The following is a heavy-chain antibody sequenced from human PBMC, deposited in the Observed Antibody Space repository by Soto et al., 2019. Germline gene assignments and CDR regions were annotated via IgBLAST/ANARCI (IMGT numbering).Heavy chain of an antibody. CDR1: GYTFTGYY. CDR2: INPNSGGT. J-gene: IGHJ4*02. V-gene: IGHV1-2*04. Sequence: GASVKVSCKASGYTFTGYYMHWVRQAPGQGLEWMGWINPNSGGTNYAQKFQGWVTISVDTSKNQFSLKLSSVTAADTAVYYCAREGWLRFVDYWGQGTLVTVSS. CDR3: AREGWLRFVDY. D-gene: IGHD5-12*01.